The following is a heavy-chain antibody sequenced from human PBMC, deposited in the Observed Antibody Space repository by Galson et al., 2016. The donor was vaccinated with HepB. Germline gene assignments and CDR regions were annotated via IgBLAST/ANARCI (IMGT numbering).Heavy chain of an antibody. CDR1: GYIFTSYH. J-gene: IGHJ4*02. CDR3: VRHTGDDYFDY. V-gene: IGHV1-18*01. CDR2: TNGFQGNT. D-gene: IGHD4-17*01. Sequence: SVKVSCKASGYIFTSYHISWVRQAPGQGLEWMGRTNGFQGNTIYAQRFQGRVTMSTDTSTTTAYLDLRSLRPDDTAVYYCVRHTGDDYFDYWGQGTLVTVSS.